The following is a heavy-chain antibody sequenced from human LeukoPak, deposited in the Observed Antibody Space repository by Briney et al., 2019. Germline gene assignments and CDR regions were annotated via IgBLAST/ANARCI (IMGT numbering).Heavy chain of an antibody. D-gene: IGHD4-23*01. CDR1: GFTFNRYA. Sequence: SGGSLRLSCAASGFTFNRYAMHWVRHAPGKGLEWVGLISGDGITTYYLDSVKGRFTISRDNSKNSLYLHMNSLRSEDTALYYCAKDHVYGGADDWGQGTLVTVSS. V-gene: IGHV3-43*02. J-gene: IGHJ4*02. CDR3: AKDHVYGGADD. CDR2: ISGDGITT.